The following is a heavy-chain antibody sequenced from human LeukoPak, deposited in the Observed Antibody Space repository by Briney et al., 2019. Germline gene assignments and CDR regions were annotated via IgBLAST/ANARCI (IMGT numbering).Heavy chain of an antibody. CDR3: AREAGTVTTPTVHYGMDV. CDR2: INPNGGST. J-gene: IGHJ6*02. V-gene: IGHV1-46*01. CDR1: GYTFTSYY. D-gene: IGHD4-11*01. Sequence: ASVKVSCKASGYTFTSYYMHWVRQAPGQGLEWMGIINPNGGSTSYAQKFQGRVTMTRDTSTSTVYMELSSLRSEDTAVYYCAREAGTVTTPTVHYGMDVWGQGTTVTVSS.